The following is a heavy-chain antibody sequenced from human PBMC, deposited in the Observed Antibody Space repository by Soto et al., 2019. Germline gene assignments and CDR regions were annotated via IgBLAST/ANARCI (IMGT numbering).Heavy chain of an antibody. J-gene: IGHJ4*02. D-gene: IGHD7-27*01. Sequence: QVQLVQSGAEVKKPGSSVKVSCEASGGTFSGHAISWVRQAPGQGPEWMGGLIPLFGTTQHAQNFQYSLTIPAAKSTSTAYMELTSLRFEATAIYYCARGPNWGYRFDSWGQGTLVTVSS. CDR3: ARGPNWGYRFDS. CDR1: GGTFSGHA. V-gene: IGHV1-69*06. CDR2: LIPLFGTT.